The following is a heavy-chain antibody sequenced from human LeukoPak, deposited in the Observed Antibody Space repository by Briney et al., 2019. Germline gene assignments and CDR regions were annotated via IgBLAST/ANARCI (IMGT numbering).Heavy chain of an antibody. Sequence: GGSLRLSCAASGFTFSTYWMYWVRQVPGKGLVWVSRINSDGSGTSYADSVKGRFTISRDNAKNTLYLQMNSLRAEDTAVYFCARDGYSYYMDVWGKGTTVTVS. CDR2: INSDGSGT. CDR1: GFTFSTYW. CDR3: ARDGYSYYMDV. V-gene: IGHV3-74*01. J-gene: IGHJ6*03.